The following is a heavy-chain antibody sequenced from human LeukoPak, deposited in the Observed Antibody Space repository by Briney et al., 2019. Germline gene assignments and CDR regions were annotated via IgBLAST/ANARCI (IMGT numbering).Heavy chain of an antibody. V-gene: IGHV3-21*01. CDR2: ISSSSSYI. Sequence: GGSLRLSCAASGFTFSSYSMNWVRQAPGKGLEWVSSISSSSSYIYYADSVKGRFTISRDNAKNSLYLQLNSLRAEDTAVYYCARACYGSGSRNFDYWGQGTLVTVSS. CDR3: ARACYGSGSRNFDY. J-gene: IGHJ4*02. D-gene: IGHD3-10*01. CDR1: GFTFSSYS.